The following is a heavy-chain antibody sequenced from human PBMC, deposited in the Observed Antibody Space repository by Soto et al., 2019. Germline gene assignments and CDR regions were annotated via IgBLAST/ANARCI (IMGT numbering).Heavy chain of an antibody. CDR2: IYHSGST. CDR1: GGSISSGGYS. CDR3: ARGTGTTTELNFDY. V-gene: IGHV4-30-2*01. D-gene: IGHD1-7*01. J-gene: IGHJ4*02. Sequence: SETLSLTFAVFGGSISSGGYSWSWIRQPPGKGLEWIGYIYHSGSTYYNPSLKSRVTISVDRSKNQFSLKLSSVTAADTAVYYCARGTGTTTELNFDYWGQGTLVTVSS.